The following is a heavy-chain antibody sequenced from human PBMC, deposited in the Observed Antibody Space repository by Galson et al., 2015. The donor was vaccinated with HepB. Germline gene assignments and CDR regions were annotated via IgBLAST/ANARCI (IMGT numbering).Heavy chain of an antibody. CDR2: ITSGGNP. CDR3: VKVLYYDFWSGYHF. D-gene: IGHD3-3*01. CDR1: GFTLSNHA. J-gene: IGHJ4*02. Sequence: SLRLCCAASGFTLSNHAMDWVRQAPGKGLEYVSAITSGGNPYYADSVKGRFTISRDNSKNTLYPKMSGLRPEDTAVYYCVKVLYYDFWSGYHFWGQGTLVTVSS. V-gene: IGHV3-64D*06.